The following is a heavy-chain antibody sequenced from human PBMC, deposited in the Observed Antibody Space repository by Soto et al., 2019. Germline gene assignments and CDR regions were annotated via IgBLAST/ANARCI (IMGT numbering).Heavy chain of an antibody. V-gene: IGHV4-30-4*01. D-gene: IGHD2-2*01. CDR3: ARGRVVVPAAMDYYYYYGMDG. CDR1: GGSISSGDYY. CDR2: IYYSGST. J-gene: IGHJ6*02. Sequence: PSETLSLTCTVSGGSISSGDYYWSWIRQPPGKGLEWIGYIYYSGSTYYNPSLKSRVTISVDTSKNQFSLKLSSVTAADTAVYYCARGRVVVPAAMDYYYYYGMDGWGQGTTVTVSS.